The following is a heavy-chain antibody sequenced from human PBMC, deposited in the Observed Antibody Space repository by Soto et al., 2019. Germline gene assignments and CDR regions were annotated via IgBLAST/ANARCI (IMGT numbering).Heavy chain of an antibody. CDR3: VKDPSGTSYYKNYYYGVDV. CDR2: IVGSGGAT. J-gene: IGHJ6*02. Sequence: EVQLLQSGGGLVQPGGSLRLSCTGSGFTFSSYALNWVRQAPGKGLEWVATIVGSGGATYYADSVKGRFTVSRDNSKNTLFLLMNSLRADDTAVYYCVKDPSGTSYYKNYYYGVDVWGQGTTVTVSS. CDR1: GFTFSSYA. D-gene: IGHD1-26*01. V-gene: IGHV3-23*01.